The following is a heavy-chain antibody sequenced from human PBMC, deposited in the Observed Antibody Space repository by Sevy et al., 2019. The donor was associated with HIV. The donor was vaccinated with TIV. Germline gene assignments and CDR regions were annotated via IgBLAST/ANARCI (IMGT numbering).Heavy chain of an antibody. Sequence: GGSLRLSCAASGFTFNSYGMHWVRQAPGKGLEWVALIWYDGSNRSYVDSVKGRFTVSRDNSKNTLYLQINSLRAEDTAVYYCAREGLAVTGIGYYFEYWGQGTLVTVSS. CDR2: IWYDGSNR. V-gene: IGHV3-33*01. CDR3: AREGLAVTGIGYYFEY. J-gene: IGHJ4*02. D-gene: IGHD6-19*01. CDR1: GFTFNSYG.